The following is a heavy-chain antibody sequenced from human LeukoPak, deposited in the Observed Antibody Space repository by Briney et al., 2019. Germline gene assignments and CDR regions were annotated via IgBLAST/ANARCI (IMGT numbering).Heavy chain of an antibody. Sequence: SETLSLTCPVSGVSMKRSYWTWILQAPGEGLEWLGNIDNSGNTNHYTSHKSRVTISLDTSKNQFTLRVTSVTAADRALYFCARDASPSALPYMDAWGKGTTVTVSS. CDR1: GVSMKRSY. CDR2: IDNSGNT. V-gene: IGHV4-59*01. D-gene: IGHD6-6*01. J-gene: IGHJ6*03. CDR3: ARDASPSALPYMDA.